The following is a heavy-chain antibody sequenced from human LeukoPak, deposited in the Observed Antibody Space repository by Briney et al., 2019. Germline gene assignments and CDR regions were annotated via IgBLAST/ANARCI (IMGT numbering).Heavy chain of an antibody. CDR1: GFTFSTYW. V-gene: IGHV3-7*01. D-gene: IGHD3-10*01. Sequence: GGSLRLSCAASGFTFSTYWMSWVRQAPGKGLEWVANIRQDGSAEYYLDSVKGRFTISRDNAKNSLYLQMNSLRAEDTAVYSCTRDRQGPKLYEMHVWGQGTTVTVSS. CDR3: TRDRQGPKLYEMHV. CDR2: IRQDGSAE. J-gene: IGHJ6*02.